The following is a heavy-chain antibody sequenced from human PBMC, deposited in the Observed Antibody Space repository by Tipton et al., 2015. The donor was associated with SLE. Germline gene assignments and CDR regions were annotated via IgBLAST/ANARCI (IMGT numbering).Heavy chain of an antibody. CDR1: GFTFSSYA. CDR2: ISYDGSNK. Sequence: QLVQSGGGVVQPGRSLRLSCAASGFTFSSYAMHWVRQAPGKGLEWVAGISYDGSNKYYADSVKGRFTISRDNSKNTLYLQMNSLRAEDTAVYYCASGGGVAAIFDYWGQGTLVTVSS. J-gene: IGHJ4*02. CDR3: ASGGGVAAIFDY. D-gene: IGHD3-16*01. V-gene: IGHV3-30-3*01.